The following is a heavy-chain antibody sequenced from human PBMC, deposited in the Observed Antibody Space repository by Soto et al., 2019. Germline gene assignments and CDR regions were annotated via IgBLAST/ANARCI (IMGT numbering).Heavy chain of an antibody. J-gene: IGHJ4*02. D-gene: IGHD5-18*01. CDR1: GYTFTSYA. CDR3: ARDPGYSYGYN. V-gene: IGHV1-3*01. CDR2: INAGNGNT. Sequence: QVQLVQSGAEVKKPGASVKVSCKASGYTFTSYAMHWVHQAPGQRLEWMGWINAGNGNTKYSQKFQDRVTITRDTSASTAYMELRSLRSEDTAAYFCARDPGYSYGYNWGQRVRVTVS.